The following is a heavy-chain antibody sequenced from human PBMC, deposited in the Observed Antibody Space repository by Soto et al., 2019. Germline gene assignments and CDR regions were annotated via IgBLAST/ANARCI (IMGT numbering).Heavy chain of an antibody. CDR2: IYYSGST. Sequence: QLQLQESGPGLVKPSETLSLTCTVSGGSISSSSYYWGWIRQPPGKGLEWIGSIYYSGSTYYNPSLKSRVTISVDTSKNQFALKLSSVTAADTAVSYCARTLSKRGSVLSWFDPWGQGTLVTVSS. V-gene: IGHV4-39*01. CDR3: ARTLSKRGSVLSWFDP. J-gene: IGHJ5*02. CDR1: GGSISSSSYY. D-gene: IGHD3-16*01.